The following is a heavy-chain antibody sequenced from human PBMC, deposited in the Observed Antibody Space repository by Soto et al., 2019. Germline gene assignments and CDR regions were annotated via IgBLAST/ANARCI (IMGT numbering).Heavy chain of an antibody. CDR1: GYTFTSYA. D-gene: IGHD2-15*01. J-gene: IGHJ5*02. Sequence: ASVKVSCKASGYTFTSYAMHWVRQAPGQRLEWMGWINAGNGNTKYSQKLQGRVTITRDTSASTAYMELSSLRSEDTAVYYCARDWGTGYCSGGSCYLNWFDPWGQGTLVTVSS. CDR2: INAGNGNT. CDR3: ARDWGTGYCSGGSCYLNWFDP. V-gene: IGHV1-3*01.